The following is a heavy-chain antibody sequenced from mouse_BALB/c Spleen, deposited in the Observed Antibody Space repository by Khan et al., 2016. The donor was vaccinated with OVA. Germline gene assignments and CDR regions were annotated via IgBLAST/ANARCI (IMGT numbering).Heavy chain of an antibody. J-gene: IGHJ3*01. Sequence: QVQLKESGPELVKPGASVKMSCKASGYSFTDYIISWVKRRTGQGLQWIGEIYPGSGSIYSNEKFKGKATLTADKSSNTAYMQLSSLTSEDSAVDFWERRNYGSSYPGFVYWGQGTLVTVSA. CDR3: ERRNYGSSYPGFVY. D-gene: IGHD1-1*01. CDR1: GYSFTDYI. V-gene: IGHV1-77*01. CDR2: IYPGSGSI.